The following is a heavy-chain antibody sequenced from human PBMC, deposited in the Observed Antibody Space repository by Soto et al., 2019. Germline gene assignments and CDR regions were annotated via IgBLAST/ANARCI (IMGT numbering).Heavy chain of an antibody. CDR1: GGTFSGYA. V-gene: IGHV1-69*01. Sequence: QVQLVQSGAEVKKPGSSVKVSCKASGGTFSGYAISWVRQAPGQGLEWMGEIIPMFGTSNYAQKVQGRVTSTADESTNIAYMELSSLSTEDTAVYYCARGSCSSTSCYKEYYFDLWGQGPLVTVSS. CDR2: IIPMFGTS. J-gene: IGHJ4*02. CDR3: ARGSCSSTSCYKEYYFDL. D-gene: IGHD2-2*02.